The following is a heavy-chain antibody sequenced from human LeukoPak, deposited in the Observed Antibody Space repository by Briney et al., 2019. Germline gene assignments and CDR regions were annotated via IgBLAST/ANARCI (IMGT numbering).Heavy chain of an antibody. CDR1: GGSISSGGYS. CDR2: TYHSGST. J-gene: IGHJ5*02. V-gene: IGHV4-30-2*01. D-gene: IGHD3-10*01. Sequence: SETLSLTCAVSGGSISSGGYSWSWIRQPPGKGLEWIGYTYHSGSTYYNPSLKSRVTISVDRSKNQFSLKLSSVTAADTAVYYCARGGYGELLSVFVEGRNNWFDPWGQGTLVTVSS. CDR3: ARGGYGELLSVFVEGRNNWFDP.